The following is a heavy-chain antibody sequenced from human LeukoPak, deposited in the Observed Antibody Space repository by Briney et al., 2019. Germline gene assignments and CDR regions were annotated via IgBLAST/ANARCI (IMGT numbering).Heavy chain of an antibody. D-gene: IGHD6-6*01. CDR3: AREYSSSSGRAFDI. CDR2: ISSSSTAI. CDR1: GFTFSSYT. V-gene: IGHV3-48*01. Sequence: GGSLRLSCAASGFTFSSYTMNWVRQAPGKGLEWVSYISSSSTAIYYADSVKGRFTISRDNAKNSLSLQMNSLRAEDTAVYYCAREYSSSSGRAFDIWGQGTMVTVSS. J-gene: IGHJ3*02.